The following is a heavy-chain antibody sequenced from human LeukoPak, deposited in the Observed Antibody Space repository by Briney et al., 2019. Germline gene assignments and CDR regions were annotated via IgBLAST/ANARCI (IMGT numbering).Heavy chain of an antibody. D-gene: IGHD3-22*01. CDR1: GGSISSHY. J-gene: IGHJ6*03. Sequence: SETLSLTCTVSGGSISSHYWSWIRQPPGKGLGWRGYIYYSGSTNYNPSLKSPGTISVDTSKNQFSLKLSSVTAADTAVYYCARATYYYDSRGKYYYMDVWGKGTTVTVSS. V-gene: IGHV4-59*11. CDR3: ARATYYYDSRGKYYYMDV. CDR2: IYYSGST.